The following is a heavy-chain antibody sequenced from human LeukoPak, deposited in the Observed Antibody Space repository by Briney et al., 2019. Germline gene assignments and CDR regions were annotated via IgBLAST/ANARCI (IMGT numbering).Heavy chain of an antibody. J-gene: IGHJ4*02. Sequence: VASVKVSCKASGHTFTSLRVHWVRQAPGQGLEWMGIMSPSDGSTDYAQKFQGRFTMTRDASTNTAYMELSSLRSEDTAVYYCAREASVWGQGTLVTVSS. CDR2: MSPSDGST. D-gene: IGHD6-6*01. CDR3: AREASV. V-gene: IGHV1-46*01. CDR1: GHTFTSLR.